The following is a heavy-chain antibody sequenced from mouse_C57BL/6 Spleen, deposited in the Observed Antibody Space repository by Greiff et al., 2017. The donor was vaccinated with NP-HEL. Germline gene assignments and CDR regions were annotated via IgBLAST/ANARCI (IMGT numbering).Heavy chain of an antibody. CDR3: ARHEDYYGSSYNFDV. D-gene: IGHD1-1*01. J-gene: IGHJ1*03. Sequence: EVQLMESGGDLVKPGGSLKLSCAASGFTFSSYGMSWVRQTPDKRLEWVATISSGGSYTYYPDSVKGRFTISRDNAKNTLYLQMSSLKSEDTAMYYCARHEDYYGSSYNFDVWGTGTTVTVSS. V-gene: IGHV5-6*01. CDR2: ISSGGSYT. CDR1: GFTFSSYG.